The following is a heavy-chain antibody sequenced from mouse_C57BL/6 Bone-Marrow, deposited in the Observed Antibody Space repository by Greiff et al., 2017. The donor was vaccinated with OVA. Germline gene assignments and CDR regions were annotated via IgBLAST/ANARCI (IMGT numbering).Heavy chain of an antibody. D-gene: IGHD1-1*01. V-gene: IGHV1-54*01. CDR2: INPGSGGT. Sequence: QVQLKASGAELVRPGTSVKVSCKASGYAFTNYLIEWVKQRPGQGLEWIGVINPGSGGTNYNEKFKGKATLTADKSSSTAYMQLSSLTSEDSAVYFCAKTNYYGSSDYWGQGTTLTVSS. CDR3: AKTNYYGSSDY. J-gene: IGHJ2*01. CDR1: GYAFTNYL.